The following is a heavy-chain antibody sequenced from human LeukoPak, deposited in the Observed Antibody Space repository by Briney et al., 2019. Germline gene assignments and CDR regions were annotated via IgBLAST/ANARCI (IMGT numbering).Heavy chain of an antibody. CDR3: ARGDSSGYYYED. CDR2: ISSSSTYI. Sequence: GGSLTLSCAASGFTVSNNYMSWVRQAPGKGLEWVSSISSSSTYIYYAESLKGRFTISRDNAWDSLYLLMNSLRAEDTAVYYCARGDSSGYYYEDWGQGTLVTVSS. D-gene: IGHD3-22*01. CDR1: GFTVSNNY. J-gene: IGHJ4*02. V-gene: IGHV3-21*01.